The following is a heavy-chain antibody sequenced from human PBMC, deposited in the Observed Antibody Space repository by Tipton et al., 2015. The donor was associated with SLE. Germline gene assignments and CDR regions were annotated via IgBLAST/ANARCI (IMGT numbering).Heavy chain of an antibody. CDR1: GGSIKNHY. J-gene: IGHJ4*02. V-gene: IGHV4-59*11. CDR3: ARHRRITLLRGLILPY. Sequence: TLSLTCIVSGGSIKNHYWSWIRQAPGMGLEWIGYIYYSGGTNYNPSLKSRVTMSVDTSKNQFSLKLSSVTAADTAVYFCARHRRITLLRGLILPYWGQGTPVTVSS. CDR2: IYYSGGT. D-gene: IGHD3-10*01.